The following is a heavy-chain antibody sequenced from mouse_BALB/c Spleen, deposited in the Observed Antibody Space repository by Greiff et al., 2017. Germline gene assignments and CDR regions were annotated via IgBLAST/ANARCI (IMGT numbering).Heavy chain of an antibody. CDR1: GFTFSSYG. V-gene: IGHV5-6-3*01. D-gene: IGHD4-1*01. CDR3: ARELTAYFDV. J-gene: IGHJ1*01. CDR2: INSNGGST. Sequence: EVKLVESGGGLVQPGGSLKLSCAASGFTFSSYGMSWVRQTPDKRLELVATINSNGGSTYYPDSVKGRFTISRDNAKNTLYLQMSSLKSEDTAMYYCARELTAYFDVWGAGTTVTVSS.